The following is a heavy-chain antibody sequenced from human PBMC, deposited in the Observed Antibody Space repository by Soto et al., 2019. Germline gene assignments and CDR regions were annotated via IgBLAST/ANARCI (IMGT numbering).Heavy chain of an antibody. J-gene: IGHJ4*02. D-gene: IGHD2-2*02. CDR3: ARGNTGSGNFDS. CDR1: GFTFSSYW. Sequence: GGSLRLSCAASGFTFSSYWMHWVRQAPGKGLVWVSRIYTDGNTYYADSVKGRFTISRDNAKNTLYLQMNSLRAEDTALYYCARGNTGSGNFDSWGQWTLVPVSP. CDR2: IYTDGNT. V-gene: IGHV3-74*01.